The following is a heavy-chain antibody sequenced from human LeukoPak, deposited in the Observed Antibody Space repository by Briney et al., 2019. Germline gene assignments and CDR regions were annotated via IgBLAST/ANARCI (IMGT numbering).Heavy chain of an antibody. CDR1: GFTFSSYG. CDR2: ISYDGSNK. CDR3: AKAQLVLDYYYYGMDV. D-gene: IGHD6-13*01. J-gene: IGHJ6*02. Sequence: GGSLRLSCAASGFTFSSYGMHWVRQAPGKGLEWVAVISYDGSNKYYADSVEGRFTISRDNSKNTLYLQMNSLRAEDTAVYYCAKAQLVLDYYYYGMDVWGQGTTVTVSS. V-gene: IGHV3-30*18.